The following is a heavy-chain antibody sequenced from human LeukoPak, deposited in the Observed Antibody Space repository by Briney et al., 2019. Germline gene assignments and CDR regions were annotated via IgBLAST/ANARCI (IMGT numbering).Heavy chain of an antibody. CDR2: IFTSGST. CDR1: GASINTYY. Sequence: SETLSLTCTVSGASINTYYWSWVRQPAGKGLEWIGRIFTSGSTNYNPSLKSRVTMSVDTSKNQFSLKLSSVIAADTAVYYCARDRDTGSSSNRYYFDYWGQGTLVTVSP. J-gene: IGHJ4*02. CDR3: ARDRDTGSSSNRYYFDY. V-gene: IGHV4-4*07. D-gene: IGHD1-26*01.